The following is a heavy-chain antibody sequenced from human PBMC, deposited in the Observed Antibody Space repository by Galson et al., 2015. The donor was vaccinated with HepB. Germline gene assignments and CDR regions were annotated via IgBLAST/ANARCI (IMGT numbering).Heavy chain of an antibody. CDR1: GSTFDDYA. D-gene: IGHD1-26*01. Sequence: SLRLSCAASGSTFDDYAMHWVRQAPGKGLEWVSLISWDGGSTYYADSVKGRFTISRDNSKNSLYLQMNSLRAEDTALYYCAKDMYSGSFQRGMDVWGQGTTVTVSS. CDR3: AKDMYSGSFQRGMDV. V-gene: IGHV3-43D*03. CDR2: ISWDGGST. J-gene: IGHJ6*02.